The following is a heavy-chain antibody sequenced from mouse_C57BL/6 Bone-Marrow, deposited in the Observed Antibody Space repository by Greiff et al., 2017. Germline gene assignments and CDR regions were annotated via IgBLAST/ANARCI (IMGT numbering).Heavy chain of an antibody. CDR1: GYTFTSYW. Sequence: QVQLKESGAELVKPGASVKMSCKASGYTFTSYWITWVKQRPGQGLEWIGDIYPGSGSTNYNEKFKSKATLTVDTSSSTAYMQLSSLTSADSAVYYCARPGAWFAYWGQGTLVTVSA. J-gene: IGHJ3*01. D-gene: IGHD4-1*01. V-gene: IGHV1-55*01. CDR2: IYPGSGST. CDR3: ARPGAWFAY.